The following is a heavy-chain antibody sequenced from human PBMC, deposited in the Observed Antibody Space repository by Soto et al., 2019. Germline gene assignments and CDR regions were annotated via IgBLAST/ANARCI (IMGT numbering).Heavy chain of an antibody. J-gene: IGHJ4*02. CDR1: GFTFSSYW. Sequence: EVQLVESGGGLVQPGGSLRLSCEASGFTFSSYWMHWVRQVPGKGLVWVSRINTDGSTTNYADSVKGRFTVSRDNAKNTQYLQMNSLRAEDTAVYYCARDGEGYWGQGTLVTVSS. V-gene: IGHV3-74*01. CDR2: INTDGSTT. D-gene: IGHD2-21*01. CDR3: ARDGEGY.